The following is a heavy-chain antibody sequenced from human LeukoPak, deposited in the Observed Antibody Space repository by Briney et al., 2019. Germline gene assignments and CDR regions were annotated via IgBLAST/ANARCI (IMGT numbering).Heavy chain of an antibody. CDR1: GFTFSSYW. CDR3: AKGGGGRLIYYYYMDV. CDR2: IKQDGSEK. Sequence: GGSLRLSCAVSGFTFSSYWMSWVRQAPGKGLEWVANIKQDGSEKYYVDSVKGRFTISRDNAKNSLDLQMNSLRAEDMALYYCAKGGGGRLIYYYYMDVWGKGTTVTISS. D-gene: IGHD3-16*01. J-gene: IGHJ6*03. V-gene: IGHV3-7*03.